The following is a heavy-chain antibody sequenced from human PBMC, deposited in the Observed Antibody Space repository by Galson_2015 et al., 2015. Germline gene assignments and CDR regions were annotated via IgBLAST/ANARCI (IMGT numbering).Heavy chain of an antibody. D-gene: IGHD2-2*01. V-gene: IGHV1-3*01. Sequence: SVKVSCKASGYTFTSYAMHWVRQAPGQRLEWMGWINAGNGNTKYSQKFQGRVTITRDTPASTAYMELSSLRSEDTAVYYCARVTFPCSSTSCQGKNWFDPWGQGTLVTVSS. CDR3: ARVTFPCSSTSCQGKNWFDP. CDR1: GYTFTSYA. J-gene: IGHJ5*02. CDR2: INAGNGNT.